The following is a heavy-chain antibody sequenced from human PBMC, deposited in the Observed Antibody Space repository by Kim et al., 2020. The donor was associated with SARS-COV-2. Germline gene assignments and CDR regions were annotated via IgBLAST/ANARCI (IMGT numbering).Heavy chain of an antibody. J-gene: IGHJ4*02. CDR2: INYSGNT. CDR3: ARLVSETSAVDY. V-gene: IGHV4-39*01. Sequence: SETLSLTCTVSGDSISRSSNYWGWIRQPPGKGLEWIGSINYSGNTYYNPSLKSRVTISVDTSKNQFSLKMRSVTAADTAVYYCARLVSETSAVDYWGQGT. CDR1: GDSISRSSNY.